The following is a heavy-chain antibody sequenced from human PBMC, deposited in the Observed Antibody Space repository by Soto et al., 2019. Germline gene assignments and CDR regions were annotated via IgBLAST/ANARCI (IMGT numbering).Heavy chain of an antibody. CDR3: AKWTTLVSPLFDY. J-gene: IGHJ4*02. CDR2: ISYDGSNK. Sequence: GSLRLSCAASGFTFSIYGMHWVRQAPGKGLEWVAVISYDGSNKYYADSVKGRFTISRDNSKNTLYLQMNSLRAEDTAVYYCAKWTTLVSPLFDYWGQGMLVTVSS. CDR1: GFTFSIYG. V-gene: IGHV3-30*18. D-gene: IGHD4-17*01.